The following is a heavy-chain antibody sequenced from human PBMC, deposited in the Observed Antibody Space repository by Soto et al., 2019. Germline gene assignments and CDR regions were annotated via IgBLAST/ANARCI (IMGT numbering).Heavy chain of an antibody. CDR1: GFTFSSYS. CDR3: AREQWLVRGTLLQGGMDV. Sequence: PGGSLRLSCAASGFTFSSYSMNWVRQAPGKGLEWVSSISGSGGSTYYADSVKGRFTISRHNSKNTLYLQMNSLRAEDTAVYYCAREQWLVRGTLLQGGMDVWGQGTTVTVSS. V-gene: IGHV3-23*01. CDR2: ISGSGGST. J-gene: IGHJ6*02. D-gene: IGHD6-19*01.